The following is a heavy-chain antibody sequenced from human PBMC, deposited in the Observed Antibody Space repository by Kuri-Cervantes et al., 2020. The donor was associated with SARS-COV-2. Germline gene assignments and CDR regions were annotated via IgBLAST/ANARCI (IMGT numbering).Heavy chain of an antibody. CDR2: IIPIFGTA. J-gene: IGHJ4*02. Sequence: SVKVSCKASGGTFSSYAISWVRQAPGQGLEWMGGIIPIFGTANYAQKFQGRVTITTDESTSTAYMELRSLRSDDTAVYYCARGPGSYHIWYYFDYWGQGTLVTVSS. CDR1: GGTFSSYA. D-gene: IGHD1-26*01. V-gene: IGHV1-69*05. CDR3: ARGPGSYHIWYYFDY.